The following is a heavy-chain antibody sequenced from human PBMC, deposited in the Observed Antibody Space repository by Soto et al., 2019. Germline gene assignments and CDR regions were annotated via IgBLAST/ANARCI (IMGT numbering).Heavy chain of an antibody. Sequence: SETLSLTCTVSGGSISSYYWSWIRQPPGKGLEWIGYIYYSGSTNYNPSLKSRVTISVDTSKNQFSLKLSSVTAADTAVYSCARTLAANWFDPWGQGTLVTVSS. J-gene: IGHJ5*02. V-gene: IGHV4-59*01. D-gene: IGHD6-6*01. CDR2: IYYSGST. CDR1: GGSISSYY. CDR3: ARTLAANWFDP.